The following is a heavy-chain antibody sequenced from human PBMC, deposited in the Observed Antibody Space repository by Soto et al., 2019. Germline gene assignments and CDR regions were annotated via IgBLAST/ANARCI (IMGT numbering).Heavy chain of an antibody. CDR1: GGSISSYY. D-gene: IGHD3-22*01. CDR3: ARQHLNLYYYDSSGYQEAIDY. Sequence: SETLSLTCTVSGGSISSYYWSWIRQPPGKGLEWIGYIYYSGSTNYNPSLKSRVTISVDTSKNQFSLKLSSVTAADTAVYYCARQHLNLYYYDSSGYQEAIDYWGQGTLVTVSS. CDR2: IYYSGST. J-gene: IGHJ4*02. V-gene: IGHV4-59*08.